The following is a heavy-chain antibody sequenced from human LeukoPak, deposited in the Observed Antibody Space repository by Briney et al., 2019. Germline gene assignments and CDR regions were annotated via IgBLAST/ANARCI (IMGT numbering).Heavy chain of an antibody. V-gene: IGHV4-34*01. CDR1: GGSFSGYY. D-gene: IGHD6-13*01. J-gene: IGHJ5*02. CDR3: ARDTGYSSSWDLPPGWFDP. CDR2: INHSGST. Sequence: SETLSLTCAVYGGSFSGYYWSWIRQPPGKGLEWIGEINHSGSTNYNPSLKSRVTISVDTSKNQFSLKLSSVTAADTAVYYCARDTGYSSSWDLPPGWFDPWGQGTLVTVSS.